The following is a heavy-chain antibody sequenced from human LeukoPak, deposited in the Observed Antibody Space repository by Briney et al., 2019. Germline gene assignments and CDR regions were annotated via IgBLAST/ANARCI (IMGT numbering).Heavy chain of an antibody. V-gene: IGHV4-61*01. Sequence: PSETLSLTCTVSGGSVSSGSYYWSWIRQPPGKGLEWIGYIYHTGSTNYNPSLKSRVTISGETSKNQFSLKLSSVTAADTAVYYCARDRLRGRGDNDFALRGGMDVWGKGTTVTVSS. D-gene: IGHD2-21*02. CDR1: GGSVSSGSYY. CDR3: ARDRLRGRGDNDFALRGGMDV. CDR2: IYHTGST. J-gene: IGHJ6*04.